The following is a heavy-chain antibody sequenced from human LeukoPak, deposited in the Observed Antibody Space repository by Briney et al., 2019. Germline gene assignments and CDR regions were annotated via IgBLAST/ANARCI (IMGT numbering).Heavy chain of an antibody. CDR1: GGTFSSYA. Sequence: SVKVSCKASGGTFSSYAISWVRQAPGQGLEWMGGIIPIFGTANYAQKFQGRVTITADESTSTAYMELSSLRSEDTAVYYCARDKDCSSTSCSGMFDPWGQGTLVTVSS. J-gene: IGHJ5*02. CDR3: ARDKDCSSTSCSGMFDP. CDR2: IIPIFGTA. V-gene: IGHV1-69*01. D-gene: IGHD2-2*01.